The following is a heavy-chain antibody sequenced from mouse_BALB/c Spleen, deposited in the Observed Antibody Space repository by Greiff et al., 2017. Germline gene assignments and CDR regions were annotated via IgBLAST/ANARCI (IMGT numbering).Heavy chain of an antibody. CDR3: ARPGQLGLRWFAY. J-gene: IGHJ3*01. CDR2: IDPANGNT. Sequence: EVQGVESGAELVKPGASVKLSCTASGFNIKDTYMHWVKQRPEQGLEWIGRIDPANGNTKYDPKFQGKATITADTSSNTAYLQLSSLTSEDTAVYYCARPGQLGLRWFAYWGQGTLVTVSA. CDR1: GFNIKDTY. D-gene: IGHD3-2*01. V-gene: IGHV14-3*02.